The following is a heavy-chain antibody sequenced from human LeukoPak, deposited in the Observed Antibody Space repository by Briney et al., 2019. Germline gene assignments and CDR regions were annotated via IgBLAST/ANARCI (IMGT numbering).Heavy chain of an antibody. Sequence: GESLKISCAASGFTFRNYWMHWLRQVPERGLEWVSRINRDGSRRDYADSVKGRFAISRDNTENMLYLQMNSLRADDTAVYYCVSDSEGRSGGDSWGQGTLVTVSS. CDR2: INRDGSRR. D-gene: IGHD1-26*01. CDR3: VSDSEGRSGGDS. CDR1: GFTFRNYW. V-gene: IGHV3-74*01. J-gene: IGHJ4*02.